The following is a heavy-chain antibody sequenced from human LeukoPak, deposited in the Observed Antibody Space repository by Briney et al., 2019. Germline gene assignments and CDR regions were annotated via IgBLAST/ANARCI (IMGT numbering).Heavy chain of an antibody. CDR2: IYPGDSDT. D-gene: IGHD1-26*01. Sequence: PGESLKISCKGSGYSFIDYWIGWVRQMPGKGLDWMGIIYPGDSDTRYSPSFQGQVTISVDRSVSTAFLQWNNLKASDTAMYYCARGNTATYYDWFDPWGQGTLVTVSS. CDR3: ARGNTATYYDWFDP. CDR1: GYSFIDYW. V-gene: IGHV5-51*01. J-gene: IGHJ5*02.